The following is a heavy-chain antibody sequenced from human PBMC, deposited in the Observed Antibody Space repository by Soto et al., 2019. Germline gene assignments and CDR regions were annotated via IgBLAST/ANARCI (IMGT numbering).Heavy chain of an antibody. CDR3: ATGANFYYDTSRY. D-gene: IGHD3-22*01. J-gene: IGHJ4*02. V-gene: IGHV3-30-3*01. CDR1: VFTFSIYA. CDR2: MSPNGNNQ. Sequence: WGSLRLSCSAPVFTFSIYALHWFRQAPGKGLEWVAVMSPNGNNQYYADSVKGRFTISRDTSKSTLYLQMTSLRPDDTAVYYCATGANFYYDTSRYWGQGTLVTVSS.